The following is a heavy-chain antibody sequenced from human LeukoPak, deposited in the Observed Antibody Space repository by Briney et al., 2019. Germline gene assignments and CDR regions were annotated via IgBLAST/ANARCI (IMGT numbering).Heavy chain of an antibody. V-gene: IGHV2-70*04. CDR2: IDWDDDK. CDR3: ALSRRDYGDYDY. Sequence: SGPALVKPTQTHTLTCTFSGFSLSTRGMRVSWIRQPPGKALEWLARIDWDDDKFYSTSLKTRLTISKDTSKNQVVLTMTNMDPVDTATYYCALSRRDYGDYDYWGQGTLVTVSS. J-gene: IGHJ4*02. D-gene: IGHD4-17*01. CDR1: GFSLSTRGMR.